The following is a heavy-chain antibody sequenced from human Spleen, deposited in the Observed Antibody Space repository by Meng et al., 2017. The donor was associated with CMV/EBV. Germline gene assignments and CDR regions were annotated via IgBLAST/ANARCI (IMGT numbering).Heavy chain of an antibody. D-gene: IGHD2-2*01. CDR2: ISTGGTTI. CDR3: AHYCSSISCYDGSDY. CDR1: GFTFSNYE. Sequence: GGSLRLSCAASGFTFSNYEMNWVRQAPGKGLEWVSYISTGGTTIYYADSVKGRFTIFRDNSKNTLYLQMSSLRTEDTAVYYCAHYCSSISCYDGSDYWGQGNLVTVSS. J-gene: IGHJ4*02. V-gene: IGHV3-48*03.